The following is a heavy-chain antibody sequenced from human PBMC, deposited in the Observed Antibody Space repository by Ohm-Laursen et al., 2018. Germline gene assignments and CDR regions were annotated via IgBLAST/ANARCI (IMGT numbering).Heavy chain of an antibody. CDR2: ISSSARTI. J-gene: IGHJ4*02. D-gene: IGHD1-26*01. CDR1: GFTFSDYY. Sequence: SLRLSCAASGFTFSDYYMSWIRQAPGKGLEWVSYISSSARTIYYADSVKGRFTISRDNTKNSLYLQMNSLRAEDTAVYYCAREDSGLPYYVDYWGQGTLVTVSS. V-gene: IGHV3-11*01. CDR3: AREDSGLPYYVDY.